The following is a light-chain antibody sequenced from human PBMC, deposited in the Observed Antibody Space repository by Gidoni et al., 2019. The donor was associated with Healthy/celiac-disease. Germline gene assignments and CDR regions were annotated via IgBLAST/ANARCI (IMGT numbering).Light chain of an antibody. CDR3: QQYWT. Sequence: DIVMTQYPDSLAVSLGERATINSKSSQSVLYSSNNKNYLAWYQQKPGQPPKLLIYWASTRESRVPDRFSGSGSGTDFTLAISSLQADDVAVYYCQQYWTFXXXTKVEIK. V-gene: IGKV4-1*01. J-gene: IGKJ1*01. CDR2: WAS. CDR1: QSVLYSSNNKNY.